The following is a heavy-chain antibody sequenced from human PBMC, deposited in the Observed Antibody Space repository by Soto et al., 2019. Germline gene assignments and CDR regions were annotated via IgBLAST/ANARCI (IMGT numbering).Heavy chain of an antibody. Sequence: SSVQVSCKASGGPFSSYAISWVRQAPGQGLEWMGGIIPIFGTANYGQKFQGRVTITADESTSTAYMELSSLRSEDTAVYYCARAVYVWSGGSCSPYYFDDWGQATLITLAS. V-gene: IGHV1-69*01. CDR3: ARAVYVWSGGSCSPYYFDD. D-gene: IGHD2-15*01. J-gene: IGHJ4*02. CDR2: IIPIFGTA. CDR1: GGPFSSYA.